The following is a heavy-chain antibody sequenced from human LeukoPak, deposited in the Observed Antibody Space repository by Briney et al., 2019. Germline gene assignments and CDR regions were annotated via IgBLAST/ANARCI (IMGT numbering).Heavy chain of an antibody. CDR3: AKATHTVTTYSVDY. J-gene: IGHJ4*02. CDR2: ISGSGGST. D-gene: IGHD4-11*01. Sequence: ETLSLTCTVSGGSISSYYWSWVRQAPGKGLEWVSAISGSGGSTYYADSVKGRFTISRDNSKNTLYLQMNSLRAEDTAVYYCAKATHTVTTYSVDYWGQGTLVTVSS. CDR1: GGSISSYY. V-gene: IGHV3-23*01.